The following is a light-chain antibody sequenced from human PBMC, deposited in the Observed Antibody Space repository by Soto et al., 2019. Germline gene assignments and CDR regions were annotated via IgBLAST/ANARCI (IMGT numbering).Light chain of an antibody. CDR2: DAS. CDR1: QSAGTY. CDR3: QQRSHWPGT. Sequence: PGERATLSCTASQSAGTYLAWYQQKPGQAPRLLIYDASNRAPGIPARFSGSGSGTDFTLTISRLEPEDFAVYYCQQRSHWPGTFGQGTKVEIK. J-gene: IGKJ1*01. V-gene: IGKV3-11*01.